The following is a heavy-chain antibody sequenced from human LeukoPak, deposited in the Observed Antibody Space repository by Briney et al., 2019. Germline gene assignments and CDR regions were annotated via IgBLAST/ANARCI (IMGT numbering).Heavy chain of an antibody. CDR2: ISYSGST. CDR3: ARSYYDFWSGFYSDF. CDR1: GGSINSHY. V-gene: IGHV4-59*11. D-gene: IGHD3-3*01. Sequence: PSETPSLTCTVSGGSINSHYWNWIRQPPGKGLQWIGFISYSGSTSYNPSLMSRVTISVDTSKNQFSLKLNSVTAADTALYFCARSYYDFWSGFYSDFWGQGALVTVSS. J-gene: IGHJ4*02.